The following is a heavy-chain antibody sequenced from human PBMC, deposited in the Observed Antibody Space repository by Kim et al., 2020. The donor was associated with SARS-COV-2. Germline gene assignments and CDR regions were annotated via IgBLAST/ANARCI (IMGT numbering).Heavy chain of an antibody. Sequence: GGSLRLSCAASGFTFSSFAMHWVRQTPGKGLEWVAVIWYDGSKEYYADSVKGRITISRDNSKNTLYLQINSLGAEDTAVYYCTRGEDYFDGSSYSFNIWGQGTMVTVSS. CDR3: TRGEDYFDGSSYSFNI. CDR1: GFTFSSFA. D-gene: IGHD3-22*01. V-gene: IGHV3-33*01. CDR2: IWYDGSKE. J-gene: IGHJ3*02.